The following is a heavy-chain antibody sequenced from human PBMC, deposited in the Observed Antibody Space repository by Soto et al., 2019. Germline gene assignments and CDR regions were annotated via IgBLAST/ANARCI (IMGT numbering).Heavy chain of an antibody. CDR1: GYTFTSYG. V-gene: IGHV1-18*01. Sequence: ASVKVSCKASGYTFTSYGISWVRQAPGQGLEWMGWISAYSGNTNYAQKLQGRVTMTTDTSTSTAYMELSSLRSEDTAVYYCARELEAYHDDGSGYFDSWAQGTLVTVSS. CDR3: ARELEAYHDDGSGYFDS. J-gene: IGHJ5*01. CDR2: ISAYSGNT. D-gene: IGHD3-22*01.